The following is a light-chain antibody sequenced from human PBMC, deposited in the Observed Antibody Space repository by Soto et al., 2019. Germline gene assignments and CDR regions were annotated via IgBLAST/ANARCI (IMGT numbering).Light chain of an antibody. V-gene: IGLV2-11*01. Sequence: QSGLTQPRSVSGSPGQSVAVSCTGTSSDVGGYDFVSWYQQHPGKAPKLMIYDVTKRPSGVPDRFSGSKSGNTASLTISGLQAEDEAVYFCCSYAATYVYVFGTGTKVTVL. J-gene: IGLJ1*01. CDR3: CSYAATYVYV. CDR2: DVT. CDR1: SSDVGGYDF.